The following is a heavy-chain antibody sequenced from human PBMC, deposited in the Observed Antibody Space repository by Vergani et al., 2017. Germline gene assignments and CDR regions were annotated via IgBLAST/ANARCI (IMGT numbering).Heavy chain of an antibody. CDR2: INSDGSST. CDR3: ARLXAVAGWYYYYGMDV. V-gene: IGHV3-74*01. Sequence: EVQLVESGGGLVQPGGSLRLSCAASGFTFSSYWMHWVRQAPGKGLVWVSRINSDGSSTSYADSVKGRFTISRDNAKNTLYLQMNSLRAEDTAVYYCARLXAVAGWYYYYGMDVWGQGTTVTVSS. J-gene: IGHJ6*02. D-gene: IGHD6-19*01. CDR1: GFTFSSYW.